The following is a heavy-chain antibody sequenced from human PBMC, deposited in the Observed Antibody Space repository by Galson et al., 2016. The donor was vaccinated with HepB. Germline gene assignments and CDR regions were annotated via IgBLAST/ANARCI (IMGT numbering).Heavy chain of an antibody. J-gene: IGHJ4*02. CDR2: LDPRGGTA. CDR1: GYTFTDYL. CDR3: GRDRPGAAATALEV. V-gene: IGHV1-46*01. Sequence: SVKVSCKASGYTFTDYLIHWVRQDPAQGPEWMGLLDPRGGTATFAPKFRPRVTMTRDTSTNPAHMEISTLRSDDTAVYYCGRDRPGAAATALEVWGQGTLVSVSS. D-gene: IGHD6-13*01.